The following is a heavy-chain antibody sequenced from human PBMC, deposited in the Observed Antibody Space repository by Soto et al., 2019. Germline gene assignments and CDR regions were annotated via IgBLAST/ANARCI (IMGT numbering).Heavy chain of an antibody. J-gene: IGHJ4*02. CDR3: AKEPVAESGGGDY. Sequence: EVQLLQSGGGLVQPGGSLRLSCAASGFTFSSYVMSWVRQAPGKGLEWVSTISGGGGGTYYADFVKGRFTISRDNSKNTLYLQMSSLRAEDTALNYCAKEPVAESGGGDYWGQGALVTVSS. CDR1: GFTFSSYV. CDR2: ISGGGGGT. V-gene: IGHV3-23*01. D-gene: IGHD6-19*01.